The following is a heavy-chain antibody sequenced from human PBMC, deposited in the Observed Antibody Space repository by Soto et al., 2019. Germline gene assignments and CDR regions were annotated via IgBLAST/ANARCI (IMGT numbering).Heavy chain of an antibody. V-gene: IGHV4-59*01. J-gene: IGHJ1*01. Sequence: SETLSLTCTVSGGSISSYYWSWIRQPPGKGLEWIGYIYYSGSTNYNPSLKSRVTISVDTSKNQFSLKLSSVTAADTAVYYCARGYGSGYDNDFPHWGYCNRVTVSS. D-gene: IGHD5-12*01. CDR1: GGSISSYY. CDR2: IYYSGST. CDR3: ARGYGSGYDNDFPH.